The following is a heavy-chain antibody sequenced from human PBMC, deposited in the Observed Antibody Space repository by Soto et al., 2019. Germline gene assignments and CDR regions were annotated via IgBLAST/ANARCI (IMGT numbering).Heavy chain of an antibody. CDR2: IYHSGST. CDR1: GGSISSGGYS. CDR3: ARVPDR. V-gene: IGHV4-30-2*01. D-gene: IGHD2-2*01. Sequence: PSETLSVTCAVSGGSISSGGYSWGWIRQPPGKGLEWIGCIYHSGSTYYNPSLKSRVTIAVDRSKNQSSLKLSSVTAADTAVYYCARVPDRWGQGTLVTVSS. J-gene: IGHJ5*02.